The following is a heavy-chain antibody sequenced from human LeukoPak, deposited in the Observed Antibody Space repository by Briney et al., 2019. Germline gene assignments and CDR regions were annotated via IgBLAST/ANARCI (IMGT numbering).Heavy chain of an antibody. D-gene: IGHD3-3*01. CDR1: GYSISSGYY. Sequence: PSETLSLTCAVSGYSISSGYYWGWIRQPPGKGLEWIGSIYHSGGTYYNPSLKSRVTISVDTSKNQFSLKLSSVTAADTAVYYCARLAYFWSGYSYYFDYWGQGTLVTVSS. V-gene: IGHV4-38-2*01. J-gene: IGHJ4*02. CDR2: IYHSGGT. CDR3: ARLAYFWSGYSYYFDY.